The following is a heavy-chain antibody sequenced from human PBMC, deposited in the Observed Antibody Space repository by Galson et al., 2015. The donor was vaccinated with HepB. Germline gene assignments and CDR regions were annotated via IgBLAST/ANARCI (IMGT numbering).Heavy chain of an antibody. V-gene: IGHV3-21*01. CDR2: ISSSSSYI. Sequence: SLRLSCAASGFTFSSYSMNWVRQAPGKGLEWVSSISSSSSYIYYADSVKGRFTISRDNAKNSLYLQMNSLRAEDTAVYYCARELTHLHYYDSSGSNAFDIWGQGTMVTVSS. D-gene: IGHD3-22*01. CDR3: ARELTHLHYYDSSGSNAFDI. J-gene: IGHJ3*02. CDR1: GFTFSSYS.